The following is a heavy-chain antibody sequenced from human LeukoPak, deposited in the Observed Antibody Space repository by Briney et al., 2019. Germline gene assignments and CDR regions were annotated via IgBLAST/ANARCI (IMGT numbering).Heavy chain of an antibody. V-gene: IGHV1-18*04. J-gene: IGHJ4*02. CDR3: ARGYNYYFDY. D-gene: IGHD5-24*01. Sequence: ASVKVSCKASGYTFTGYYMHWVRQAPGQGLEWMGWISADNGNTNYAQKLQGRVTMTTDTSTSTAYMELRSLRSDDTAVYYCARGYNYYFDYWGQGTLVTVSS. CDR1: GYTFTGYY. CDR2: ISADNGNT.